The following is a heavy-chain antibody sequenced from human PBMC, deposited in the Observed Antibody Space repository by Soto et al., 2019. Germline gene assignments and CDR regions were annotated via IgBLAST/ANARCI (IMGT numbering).Heavy chain of an antibody. CDR2: INSDGSDT. CDR1: GVLSSSYW. CDR3: VRDFWSQGNFDP. D-gene: IGHD3-3*01. J-gene: IGHJ5*02. Sequence: GGSLNLSCAGSGVLSSSYWMRLVRKEPEKGLVWVSRINSDGSDTTYADSVKGRFTISRDNTKNTLFLQMNSLRAEDTAVYFCVRDFWSQGNFDPWGQGTLVTVSS. V-gene: IGHV3-74*01.